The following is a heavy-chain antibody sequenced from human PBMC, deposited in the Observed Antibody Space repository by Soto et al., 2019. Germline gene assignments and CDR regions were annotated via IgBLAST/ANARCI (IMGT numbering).Heavy chain of an antibody. Sequence: GESLKISCAASGFTFSSYGMHWVRQAPGKGMERMAVISYDGSNKYYADSVKGRFTISRDNSKNTLYLQMNSLRAEDTAVYYCAKDKGNYYDSSPPGHFDYWGQGTLVTVSS. CDR3: AKDKGNYYDSSPPGHFDY. J-gene: IGHJ4*02. D-gene: IGHD3-22*01. CDR2: ISYDGSNK. CDR1: GFTFSSYG. V-gene: IGHV3-30*18.